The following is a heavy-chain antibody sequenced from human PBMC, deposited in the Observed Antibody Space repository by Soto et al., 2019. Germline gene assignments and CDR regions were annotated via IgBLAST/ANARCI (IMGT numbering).Heavy chain of an antibody. CDR3: AKPYGPLAFDY. V-gene: IGHV3-23*01. CDR1: GFTLSLFG. CDR2: MKTDGSN. Sequence: QLLESGGGLVQPGESLRLSCAASGFTLSLFGMTWVRQAPGKGLAWVSSMKTDGSNYYGESVKGRFTISIDNSENTLFLQMNRLRAEDTAVYYSAKPYGPLAFDYWGRGTLVTVS. J-gene: IGHJ4*02. D-gene: IGHD3-10*01.